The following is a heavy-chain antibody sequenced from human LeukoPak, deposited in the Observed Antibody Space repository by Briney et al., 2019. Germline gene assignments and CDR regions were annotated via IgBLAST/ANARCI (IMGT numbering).Heavy chain of an antibody. CDR3: ARVHRGMGATRLDP. Sequence: SVKVSCKASGYTFTGYYMHWVRQAPGQGLEWMGWISAYNGNTNYAQKLQGRVTMTTDTSTSTAYMELRSLRSDDTAVYYCARVHRGMGATRLDPWGQGTLVTVSS. V-gene: IGHV1-18*04. CDR2: ISAYNGNT. D-gene: IGHD1-26*01. J-gene: IGHJ5*02. CDR1: GYTFTGYY.